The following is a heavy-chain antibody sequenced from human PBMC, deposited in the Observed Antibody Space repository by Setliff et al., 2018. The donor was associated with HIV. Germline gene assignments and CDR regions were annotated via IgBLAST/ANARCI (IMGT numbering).Heavy chain of an antibody. D-gene: IGHD3-22*01. J-gene: IGHJ4*02. Sequence: SVKVSCKASGGTFSTYAISWVRQAPGQGLEWMGNIIPIFGTANYAQKFQGSVTITADKSTTTAYMELSSLRSEDTAVYYCARESNTYYYDSSGYYYDYWGQGTLVTVSS. CDR2: IIPIFGTA. V-gene: IGHV1-69*06. CDR1: GGTFSTYA. CDR3: ARESNTYYYDSSGYYYDY.